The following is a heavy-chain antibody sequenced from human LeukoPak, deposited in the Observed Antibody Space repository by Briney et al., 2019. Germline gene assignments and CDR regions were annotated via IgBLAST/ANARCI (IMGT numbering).Heavy chain of an antibody. V-gene: IGHV3-21*01. Sequence: PGGSLRLSCAASGFTFSSYSMNWVRQAPGKGLEWVSSISSSSSYIYYADSVKGRFTISRDNAKNSLYLQMNSLRAEDTAVYYCARDGVSYSSGCFDYWGQGTLVTVSS. CDR1: GFTFSSYS. J-gene: IGHJ4*02. CDR2: ISSSSSYI. D-gene: IGHD6-19*01. CDR3: ARDGVSYSSGCFDY.